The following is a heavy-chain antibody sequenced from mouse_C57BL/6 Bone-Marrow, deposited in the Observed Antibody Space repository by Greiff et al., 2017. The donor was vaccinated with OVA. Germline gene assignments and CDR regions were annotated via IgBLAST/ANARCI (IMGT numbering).Heavy chain of an antibody. V-gene: IGHV1-50*01. CDR3: AREGGYYYGSSYGDYAMDY. J-gene: IGHJ4*01. CDR1: GYTFTSYW. CDR2: IDPSDSYT. D-gene: IGHD1-1*01. Sequence: QVQLQQPGAELVKPGASVKLYCKASGYTFTSYWMQWVKQRPGQGLEWIGEIDPSDSYTNYNQKFKGKATLTVDTSSSTAYMQLSSLTSEDSAVYYCAREGGYYYGSSYGDYAMDYWGQGTSVTVSS.